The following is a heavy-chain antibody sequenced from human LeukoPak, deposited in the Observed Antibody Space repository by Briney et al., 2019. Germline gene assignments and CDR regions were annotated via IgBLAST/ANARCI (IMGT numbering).Heavy chain of an antibody. CDR1: GFTFSSYG. D-gene: IGHD1-26*01. CDR2: IQYDGSNQ. J-gene: IGHJ4*02. CDR3: AKDPIVGANGRFDY. V-gene: IGHV3-30*02. Sequence: PGGSLRLSCAASGFTFSSYGMHWVRQAPGKGLEWVAYIQYDGSNQQYADSVKGRFSISRDNSKNILYLQMNSLRAGDTAVYYCAKDPIVGANGRFDYWGQGTLVTVSS.